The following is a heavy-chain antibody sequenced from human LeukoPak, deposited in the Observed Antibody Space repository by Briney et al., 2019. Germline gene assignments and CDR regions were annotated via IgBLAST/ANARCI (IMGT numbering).Heavy chain of an antibody. CDR2: IYYSGST. J-gene: IGHJ4*02. V-gene: IGHV4-59*01. CDR1: GGSLSPYY. D-gene: IGHD6-13*01. Sequence: SETLSLTCTVSGGSLSPYYWSWIRQPPGKGLEGIGYIYYSGSTNYNPSLTCRVTISVDTSKNQFSLTLSSVTAEDTAVYYCARDRREDSSSWYVGYWGQGTLVTVSS. CDR3: ARDRREDSSSWYVGY.